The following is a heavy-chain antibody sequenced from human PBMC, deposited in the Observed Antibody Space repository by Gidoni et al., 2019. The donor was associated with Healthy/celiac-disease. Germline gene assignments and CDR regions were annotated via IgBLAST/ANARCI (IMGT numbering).Heavy chain of an antibody. J-gene: IGHJ3*02. CDR2: IYYSGST. V-gene: IGHV4-39*01. CDR3: ASEGYSREGAFDI. Sequence: QLQLQESGPGLVKPSETLSLTCTVSGGSISSSSYYWGWIRQPPGKGLEWIGSIYYSGSTYYNPSLKSRVTISVDTSKNQFSLKLSSVTAADTAVYYCASEGYSREGAFDIWGQGTMVTVSS. CDR1: GGSISSSSYY. D-gene: IGHD6-13*01.